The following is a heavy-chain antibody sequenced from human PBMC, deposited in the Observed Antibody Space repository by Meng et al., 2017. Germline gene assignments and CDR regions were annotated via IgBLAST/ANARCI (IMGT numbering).Heavy chain of an antibody. CDR2: IYYSGST. D-gene: IGHD5-24*01. V-gene: IGHV4-59*12. CDR1: GGSISSYY. J-gene: IGHJ4*02. CDR3: ARDGKRDGYSFDY. Sequence: SETLSLTCTVSGGSISSYYWSWIRQPPGKGLEWIGYIYYSGSTYYNPSLKSRVTISVDTSKNQFSLKLSSVTAADTAVYYCARDGKRDGYSFDYWGQGTLVTVSS.